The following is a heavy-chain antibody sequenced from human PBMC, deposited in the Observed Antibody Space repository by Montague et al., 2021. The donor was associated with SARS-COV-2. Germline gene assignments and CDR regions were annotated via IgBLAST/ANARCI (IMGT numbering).Heavy chain of an antibody. Sequence: SETLSLTCTVSGGSISSSSYYWGWIRQPPGKGLEWIGSIYYSGSTYYNPSLKSRVTISVDTSKNQFSLKLSSVTAADTAVYYCARRLTSDCSGGSCYRGLRFDPWGQGTLVTVSS. CDR1: GGSISSSSYY. CDR3: ARRLTSDCSGGSCYRGLRFDP. V-gene: IGHV4-39*01. D-gene: IGHD2-15*01. J-gene: IGHJ5*02. CDR2: IYYSGST.